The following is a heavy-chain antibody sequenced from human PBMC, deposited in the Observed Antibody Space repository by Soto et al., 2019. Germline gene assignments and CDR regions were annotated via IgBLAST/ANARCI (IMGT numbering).Heavy chain of an antibody. J-gene: IGHJ4*02. CDR2: ISYDGSNK. CDR3: AKDCHYYDGSGGVDY. Sequence: QVQLVESGGGVVQPGRSLRLSCAASGFTFSSYGMHWVRQAPGKGLEWVAVISYDGSNKYYADSVKGRFTISRDNSKNTLYLQMNSLRAEDTAVYYCAKDCHYYDGSGGVDYWGQGTLVTVSS. D-gene: IGHD3-22*01. V-gene: IGHV3-30*18. CDR1: GFTFSSYG.